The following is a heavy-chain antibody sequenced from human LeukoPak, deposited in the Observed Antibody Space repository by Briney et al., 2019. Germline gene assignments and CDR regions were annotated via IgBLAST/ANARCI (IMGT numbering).Heavy chain of an antibody. CDR1: GFTFSSYA. V-gene: IGHV3-23*01. Sequence: GGSLRLSCAVSGFTFSSYAMSWVRQAPGKGLEWVSTISGSGTNTYYADSVKGRFTISRDNSKNTVYLQMNSLRGDDSAKYYCAKAYTRSWYAAFDFWGQGTMVAISS. CDR2: ISGSGTNT. J-gene: IGHJ3*01. D-gene: IGHD6-13*01. CDR3: AKAYTRSWYAAFDF.